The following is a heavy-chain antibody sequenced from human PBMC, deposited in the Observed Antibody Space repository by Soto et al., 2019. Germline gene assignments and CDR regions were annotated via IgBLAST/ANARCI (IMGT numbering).Heavy chain of an antibody. J-gene: IGHJ5*02. CDR1: GYTLSKLY. Sequence: ASVKVSCKVSGYTLSKLYIHWVRQAPGKGLEWMGGFDPEDVETGFAQKFQGRVTMTGDTSADTAYMELNSLRSDDTAVYYCATGGVDCSNGVCHLPRRWLDPWGQGTLVTVSS. V-gene: IGHV1-24*01. CDR3: ATGGVDCSNGVCHLPRRWLDP. D-gene: IGHD2-8*01. CDR2: FDPEDVET.